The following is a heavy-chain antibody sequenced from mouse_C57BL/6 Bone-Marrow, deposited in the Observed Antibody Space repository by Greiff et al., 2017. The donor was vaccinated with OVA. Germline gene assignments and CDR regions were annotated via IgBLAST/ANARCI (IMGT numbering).Heavy chain of an antibody. CDR1: GYTFTSYW. CDR3: AASYYSIFAWFAY. V-gene: IGHV1-7*01. D-gene: IGHD2-5*01. CDR2: INPSSGYT. Sequence: VQLQQSGAELAKPGASVKLSCKASGYTFTSYWMHWVKQRPGQGLEWIGYINPSSGYTKYNQKFKDKATLTADKSSSTAYMQLSSLTYEDSAVYYCAASYYSIFAWFAYWGQGTLVTVSA. J-gene: IGHJ3*01.